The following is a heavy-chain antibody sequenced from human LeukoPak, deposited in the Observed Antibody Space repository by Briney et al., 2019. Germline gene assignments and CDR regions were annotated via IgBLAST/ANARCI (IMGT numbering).Heavy chain of an antibody. J-gene: IGHJ2*01. CDR1: GFTFSSYA. D-gene: IGHD1-26*01. CDR2: ISYDGSNK. Sequence: GRSLRLSCAASGFTFSSYAMHWVRQAPGKGLEWVAVISYDGSNKYYADSVKGRFTISRDNSKNTLYLQMNSLRAEDTAVYYCARELREGVASGWYFDLWGRGTLVTVSS. CDR3: ARELREGVASGWYFDL. V-gene: IGHV3-30-3*01.